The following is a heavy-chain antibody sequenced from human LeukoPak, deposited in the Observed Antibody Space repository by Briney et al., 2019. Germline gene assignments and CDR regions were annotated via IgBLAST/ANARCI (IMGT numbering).Heavy chain of an antibody. J-gene: IGHJ4*02. CDR2: INPNSGGT. V-gene: IGHV1-2*02. CDR3: ARGPDFGQLGTIDIVVVPAAISFICDY. D-gene: IGHD2-2*02. CDR1: GYTFTGYY. Sequence: ASVKVSCKASGYTFTGYYMHWVRQAPGQGPEWMGWINPNSGGTNYAQKFQGRVTMTRDTSISTAYMELSRLRSDDTAVYYCARGPDFGQLGTIDIVVVPAAISFICDYWGQGTLVTVSS.